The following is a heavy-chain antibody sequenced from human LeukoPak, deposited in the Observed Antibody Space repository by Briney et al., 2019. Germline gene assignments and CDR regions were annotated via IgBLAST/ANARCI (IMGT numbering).Heavy chain of an antibody. Sequence: GGSLRLSCAASGLTFRTYAMSWVRQAPGKGLEWVSVISASGTITYYADSVKGRFTISRDNFENTLYLQMNSLRAEDTAVYYCAKCWAAAGTSAFDIWGQGTMVTVSS. J-gene: IGHJ3*02. CDR2: ISASGTIT. D-gene: IGHD6-13*01. CDR1: GLTFRTYA. CDR3: AKCWAAAGTSAFDI. V-gene: IGHV3-23*01.